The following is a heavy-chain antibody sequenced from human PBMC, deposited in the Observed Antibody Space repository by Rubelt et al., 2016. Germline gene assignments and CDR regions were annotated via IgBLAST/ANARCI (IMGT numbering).Heavy chain of an antibody. V-gene: IGHV1-2*01. J-gene: IGHJ4*02. Sequence: QVQLVQSGAEVKKPGASVQVSCKASGYTFTGYYMHWVRQAPGQGLEWVGRINPNSGGTNYAQKFQGRVTRARNTSITTGLMGLGRLRSDDTAVFYCARESSSGWYIAYWGQGTLVTVSS. D-gene: IGHD6-19*01. CDR2: INPNSGGT. CDR1: GYTFTGYY. CDR3: ARESSSGWYIAY.